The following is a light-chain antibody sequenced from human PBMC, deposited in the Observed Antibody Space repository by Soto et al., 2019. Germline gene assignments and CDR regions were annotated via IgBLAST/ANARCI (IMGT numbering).Light chain of an antibody. CDR3: CSLTTSHTYV. V-gene: IGLV2-14*03. J-gene: IGLJ1*01. Sequence: QSALAQPASVSGSPGQSITISCTGTSSDIGLYDYVSWYQQHPGKAPKLLIYHVTYQPSGVSNRYSGSKSGNSASLTISGLQADDEADYYCCSLTTSHTYVFGSGTKLTVL. CDR1: SSDIGLYDY. CDR2: HVT.